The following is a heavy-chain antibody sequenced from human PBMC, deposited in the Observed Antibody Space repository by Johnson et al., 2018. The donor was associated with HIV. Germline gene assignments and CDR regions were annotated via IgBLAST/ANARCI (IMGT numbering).Heavy chain of an antibody. CDR2: ISWNSGGI. CDR1: GFAFRSYW. J-gene: IGHJ3*02. V-gene: IGHV3-74*01. D-gene: IGHD5-12*01. CDR3: ARGQTAYSGYDVPLDI. Sequence: VQLVESGGGLVQPGGSLRLSCAASGFAFRSYWMHWVRQAPGKGLVWVSSISWNSGGIDFADSVKGRFTISRDNAKNSLYLQMNSLRVEDTAVYYCARGQTAYSGYDVPLDIWGQGTMVTVSS.